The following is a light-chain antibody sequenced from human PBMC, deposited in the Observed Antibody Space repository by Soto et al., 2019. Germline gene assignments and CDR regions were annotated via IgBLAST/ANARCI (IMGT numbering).Light chain of an antibody. J-gene: IGKJ4*01. CDR3: QQLNSYPLT. CDR1: QGISSH. V-gene: IGKV1-9*01. Sequence: DIQLTQSPSFLSASLGDRGTITCRTSQGISSHLAWFQHKPGKAPKLLIYAASTLESGVPSRFSGSGSGTEFTLTISSLQPEDFATYYCQQLNSYPLTFGGGTKLEIK. CDR2: AAS.